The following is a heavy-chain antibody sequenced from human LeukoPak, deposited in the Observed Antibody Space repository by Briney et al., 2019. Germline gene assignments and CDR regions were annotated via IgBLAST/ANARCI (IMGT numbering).Heavy chain of an antibody. Sequence: SETLSITCTVSGGSISSGGYYWSWIRQHPGKGREWIGYIYYSGSTYYNPSLESRVTISVDTSKNQFSLKLSSVTAADTAVYYCARDDDYVWGSTKGAFDIWGQGTMVTVSS. J-gene: IGHJ3*02. CDR1: GGSISSGGYY. V-gene: IGHV4-31*03. CDR3: ARDDDYVWGSTKGAFDI. CDR2: IYYSGST. D-gene: IGHD3-16*01.